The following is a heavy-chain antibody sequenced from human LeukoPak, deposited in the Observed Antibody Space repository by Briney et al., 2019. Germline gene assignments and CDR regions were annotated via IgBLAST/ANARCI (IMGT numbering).Heavy chain of an antibody. D-gene: IGHD2-15*01. CDR2: IYYSGST. CDR3: ARIYCSGGSCSFDP. J-gene: IGHJ5*02. V-gene: IGHV4-39*07. CDR1: GGSISSSSYY. Sequence: PSETLSLTCTVSGGSISSSSYYWGWIRQPPGKGLEWIGSIYYSGSTYYNPSLKSRVTISVDTSKNQFSLKLSSVTAADTAVYYCARIYCSGGSCSFDPWGQGTLVTVSS.